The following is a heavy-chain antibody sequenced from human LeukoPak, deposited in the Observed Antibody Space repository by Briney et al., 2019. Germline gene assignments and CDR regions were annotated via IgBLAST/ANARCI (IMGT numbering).Heavy chain of an antibody. CDR1: GYSISSGYY. CDR2: FSHSGST. V-gene: IGHV4-38-2*02. J-gene: IGHJ6*03. D-gene: IGHD2-15*01. Sequence: SETLSLTCTVSGYSISSGYYWSWIRQPPGKGLEWIGSFSHSGSTYYNPSLKSRLTISVDTSKNHFSLKLSSVTAADTAVYYCARRRYCSGGSCYPEYYYYMDVWGKGTTVTISS. CDR3: ARRRYCSGGSCYPEYYYYMDV.